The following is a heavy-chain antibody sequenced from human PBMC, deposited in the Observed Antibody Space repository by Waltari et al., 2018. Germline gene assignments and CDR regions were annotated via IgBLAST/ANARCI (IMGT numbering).Heavy chain of an antibody. CDR2: IYTSGST. J-gene: IGHJ4*02. V-gene: IGHV4-61*02. CDR3: ASGSGYGDY. CDR1: GGSIRSGSYY. Sequence: QVQLQESGPGLVKPSQTLSLTCTVSGGSIRSGSYYWSWIRQPAGKGMEWIGRIYTSGSTNYNPSRKSRVTISVDTSKNQFSLKLSSVTAADTAVYYCASGSGYGDYWGQGTLVTVSS. D-gene: IGHD3-22*01.